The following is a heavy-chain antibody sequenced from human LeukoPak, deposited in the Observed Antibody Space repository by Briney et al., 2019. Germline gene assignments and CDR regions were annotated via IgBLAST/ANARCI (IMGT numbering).Heavy chain of an antibody. V-gene: IGHV3-33*01. CDR3: ARGGYSGTYYFDY. CDR1: GFTFSSYG. J-gene: IGHJ4*02. Sequence: GGSLRLSCAASGFTFSSYGMHWVRQAPGKGLEWVAVVWYDGSNIQYVDSVKGRFTISRDNSKSTLYLQMNSLTAEDTAVYYCARGGYSGTYYFDYWGQGTLVTVSS. CDR2: VWYDGSNI. D-gene: IGHD1-26*01.